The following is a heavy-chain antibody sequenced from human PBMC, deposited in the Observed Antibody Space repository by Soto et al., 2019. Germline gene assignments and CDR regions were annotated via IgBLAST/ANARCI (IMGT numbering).Heavy chain of an antibody. CDR2: IYQSGVT. CDR1: GDSYSSSTYS. J-gene: IGHJ5*02. CDR3: VGMPYTTGLRFDP. Sequence: SETLSLTCNMSGDSYSSSTYSWSWIRQPPGKALQWIGFIYQSGVTSYNPSLASRVSISLARSNNQCSLKLKSVTAADTAVYFFVGMPYTTGLRFDPWGLGTLVTGFS. V-gene: IGHV4-30-2*01. D-gene: IGHD1-1*01.